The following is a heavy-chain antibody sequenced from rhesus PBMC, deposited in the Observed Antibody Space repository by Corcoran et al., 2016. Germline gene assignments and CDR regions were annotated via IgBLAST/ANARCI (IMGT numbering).Heavy chain of an antibody. V-gene: IGHV3S26*01. CDR2: ISESGGTI. CDR3: TREAAAGLDY. Sequence: DVQLVESGGGLVKPGGSLRLSCVAPGVIFSSFVMHWFRQAPGKGLEWVSFISESGGTIYYADSVKGRFTISRDNAKNSLFLQMNSLRAEDTAVYYCTREAAAGLDYWGQGVLVTVSS. CDR1: GVIFSSFV. J-gene: IGHJ4*01. D-gene: IGHD6-13*01.